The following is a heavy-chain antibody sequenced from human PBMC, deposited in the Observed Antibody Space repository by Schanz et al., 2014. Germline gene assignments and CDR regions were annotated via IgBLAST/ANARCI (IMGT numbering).Heavy chain of an antibody. V-gene: IGHV3-53*01. CDR2: MDINSGST. Sequence: EVQLVESGGGLIQPGGSLRLSCAVSGFTVNTNYMSWVRQAPGKGLEWIPNMDINSGSTQYADSVKGRFIISRDSSKNTLFLQMNRLRAEDTAVYFCAKDRWRATVMVDAFDIWGQGTKVTVSS. D-gene: IGHD4-4*01. J-gene: IGHJ3*02. CDR3: AKDRWRATVMVDAFDI. CDR1: GFTVNTNY.